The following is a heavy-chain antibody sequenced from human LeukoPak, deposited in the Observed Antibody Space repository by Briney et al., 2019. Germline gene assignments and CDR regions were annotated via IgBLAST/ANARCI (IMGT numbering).Heavy chain of an antibody. CDR1: GYTFTSYG. D-gene: IGHD2-15*01. V-gene: IGHV1-18*01. CDR3: ARTGYCSGGSCLTSYYYYYYMDV. Sequence: ASVKVSCKASGYTFTSYGISWVRQAPGQGLEWMGWISAYNGNTNYAQKLQGRVTMTTDASTSTAYMELRSLRSDDTAVYYCARTGYCSGGSCLTSYYYYYYMDVWGKGTTVTVSS. CDR2: ISAYNGNT. J-gene: IGHJ6*03.